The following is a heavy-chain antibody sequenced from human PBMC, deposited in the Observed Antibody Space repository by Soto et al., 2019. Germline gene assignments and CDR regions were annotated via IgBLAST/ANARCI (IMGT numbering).Heavy chain of an antibody. D-gene: IGHD4-17*01. J-gene: IGHJ4*02. CDR1: GFTFNSSA. V-gene: IGHV1-58*01. CDR2: IVVGSGNT. CDR3: AAVWGDYGAPYAHDFDY. Sequence: GASVKVSCKASGFTFNSSAVQWARQARGQRLEWIGWIVVGSGNTNYAQKFQERVTITRDMSTSTAYMELSSLRSEDTAVYYCAAVWGDYGAPYAHDFDYWGQGTLVNVSS.